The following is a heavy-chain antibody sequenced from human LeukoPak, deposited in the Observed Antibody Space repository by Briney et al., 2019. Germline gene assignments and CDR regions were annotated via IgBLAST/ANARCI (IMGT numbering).Heavy chain of an antibody. CDR3: ARERVSTATVYYYYYMDV. CDR1: GGSISSSSYY. D-gene: IGHD4-11*01. Sequence: SETLSLTCTVSGGSISSSSYYWGWIRQPPGKGLEWIGSIYYSGSTYYNPSLKSRVTISVDTSKNQFSLKLSSVTAADTAVYYCARERVSTATVYYYYYMDVWGKGTTVTVSS. J-gene: IGHJ6*03. CDR2: IYYSGST. V-gene: IGHV4-39*07.